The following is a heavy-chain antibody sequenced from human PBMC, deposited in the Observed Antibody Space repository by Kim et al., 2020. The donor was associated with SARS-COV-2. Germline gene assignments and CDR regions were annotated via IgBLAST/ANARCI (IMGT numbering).Heavy chain of an antibody. Sequence: GGSLRLSCAASGFTVSSNYMSWVRQAPGKGLEWVSVIYSGGSTYYADSVKGRFTISRENSKNTLYLQMNSLRAEDTVVYYCARQGLPESYLPYAFDIWSQETMVTVSS. CDR2: IYSGGST. CDR1: GFTVSSNY. V-gene: IGHV3-53*01. J-gene: IGHJ3*02. D-gene: IGHD3-16*02. CDR3: ARQGLPESYLPYAFDI.